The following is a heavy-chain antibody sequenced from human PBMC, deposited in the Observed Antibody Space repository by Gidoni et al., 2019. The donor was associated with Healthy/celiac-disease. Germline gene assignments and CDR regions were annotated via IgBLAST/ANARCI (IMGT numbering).Heavy chain of an antibody. CDR1: GFTFSSYA. Sequence: EVQLVESGGGLVQPGGSLRLSCSASGFTFSSYAMHWVRQAPGKGLEYVSAISSNGGSTYYADSVKGRFTISRDNSKNTLYLQMSSLRAEDTAVYYCVKGGALWFGELLYFDYWGQGTLVTVSS. CDR2: ISSNGGST. CDR3: VKGGALWFGELLYFDY. V-gene: IGHV3-64D*06. D-gene: IGHD3-10*01. J-gene: IGHJ4*02.